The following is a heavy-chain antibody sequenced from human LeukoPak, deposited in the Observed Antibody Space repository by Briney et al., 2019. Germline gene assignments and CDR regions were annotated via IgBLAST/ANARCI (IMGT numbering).Heavy chain of an antibody. CDR2: ISYTGSA. Sequence: SETLSLTCIVSGDSMRSSGYDWGWIRQPPGKGLEWIGSISYTGSAHYNPSLKSRVTLSVDTSKNQFSLKLSSLTAADTAVYYRARSVDYFYYAMDVWGQGTTVTVSS. CDR1: GDSMRSSGYD. J-gene: IGHJ6*02. CDR3: ARSVDYFYYAMDV. V-gene: IGHV4-39*01.